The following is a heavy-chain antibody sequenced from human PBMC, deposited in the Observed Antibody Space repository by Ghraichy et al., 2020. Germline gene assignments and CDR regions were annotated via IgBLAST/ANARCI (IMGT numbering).Heavy chain of an antibody. Sequence: SETLSLTCTVSGGSISSYYWSWIRHPPGKGLEWIGYIYYSGSTNNNPSLKSRVTISVDTSKNQFSLKMSSVTAADTAVYYCARCRNNWLGEAGYFDLWGRGTLVTVSS. V-gene: IGHV4-59*01. CDR2: IYYSGST. CDR1: GGSISSYY. D-gene: IGHD3-10*01. J-gene: IGHJ2*01. CDR3: ARCRNNWLGEAGYFDL.